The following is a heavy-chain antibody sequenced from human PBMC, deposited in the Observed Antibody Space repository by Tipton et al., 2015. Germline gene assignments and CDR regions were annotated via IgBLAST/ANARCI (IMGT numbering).Heavy chain of an antibody. CDR1: GGSIGNDY. D-gene: IGHD3-22*01. Sequence: LRLSCTVSGGSIGNDYWNWIRQPPGKGLEWIGSFHYTESTNYNPSLKSRVTISGDTSKNQFSLKLNYVTAADTAVYYCARANYYDSSGYHNWFDPWGQGSLVTVSS. V-gene: IGHV4-59*12. CDR2: FHYTEST. J-gene: IGHJ5*02. CDR3: ARANYYDSSGYHNWFDP.